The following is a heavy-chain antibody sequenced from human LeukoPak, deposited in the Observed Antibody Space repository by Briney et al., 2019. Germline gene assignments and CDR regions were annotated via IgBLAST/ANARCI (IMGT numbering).Heavy chain of an antibody. J-gene: IGHJ6*03. CDR2: IYHSGST. CDR3: ARGTYYYDTSGYYPDMDV. V-gene: IGHV4-59*08. Sequence: SETLSLTCTVSGGSISTYYWSWIRQPPGKGLEWIGYIYHSGSTKYNPSLKSRVTISVDTSKNQFSLNLGSVTAADTAVYYCARGTYYYDTSGYYPDMDVWGKGTTVTISS. D-gene: IGHD3-22*01. CDR1: GGSISTYY.